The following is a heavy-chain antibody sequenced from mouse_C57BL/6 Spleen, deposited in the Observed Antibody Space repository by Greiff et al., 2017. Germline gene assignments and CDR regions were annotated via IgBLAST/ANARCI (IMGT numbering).Heavy chain of an antibody. CDR3: ARYGAYGYFDV. J-gene: IGHJ1*03. CDR1: GFTFTDYY. D-gene: IGHD6-5*01. CDR2: IRNKANGYTT. Sequence: EVKVVESGGGLVQPGGSLSLSCAASGFTFTDYYMSWVRQPPGKALEWLGFIRNKANGYTTEYSASVKGRFTISRDNSQSILYLQMNALRAEDSATYYCARYGAYGYFDVWGTGTTVTVSS. V-gene: IGHV7-3*01.